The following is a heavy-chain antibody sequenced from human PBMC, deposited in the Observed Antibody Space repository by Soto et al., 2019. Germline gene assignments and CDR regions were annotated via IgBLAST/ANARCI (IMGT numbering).Heavy chain of an antibody. CDR1: GFTFSSYW. Sequence: PGGSLRLSCAASGFTFSSYWMHWVRQAPGKGLVWVSRINSDGSSTSYADSVMGRFTISRDNAKNTLYLQMNSLRAEDTAVYYCARDPFETVTAQWFDPWGQGTLVTVSS. J-gene: IGHJ5*02. V-gene: IGHV3-74*01. CDR3: ARDPFETVTAQWFDP. D-gene: IGHD4-4*01. CDR2: INSDGSST.